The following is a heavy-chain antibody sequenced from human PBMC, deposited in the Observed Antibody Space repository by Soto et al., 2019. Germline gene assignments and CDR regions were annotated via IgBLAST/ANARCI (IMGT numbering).Heavy chain of an antibody. CDR2: ISGSGGST. CDR1: GFMFSSYA. V-gene: IGHV3-23*01. J-gene: IGHJ6*02. D-gene: IGHD2-2*02. CDR3: ARSSDSCSSTSCYIRGDYYYGMDV. Sequence: GGSLRLSCAVSGFMFSSYAMTWVRQAPGKGLEWVSSISGSGGSTYYSDSVRGRFTISRDNSKNSLYLQMNSLRAEDTAVYYCARSSDSCSSTSCYIRGDYYYGMDVWGQGTTVTV.